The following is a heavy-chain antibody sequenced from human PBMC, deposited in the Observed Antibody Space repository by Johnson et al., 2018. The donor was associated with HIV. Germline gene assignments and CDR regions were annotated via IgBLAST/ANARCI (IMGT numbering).Heavy chain of an antibody. CDR1: GFTFSSYG. CDR2: IRYDGSNK. CDR3: AKDGSTYYDSSGYLGEDAFEI. J-gene: IGHJ3*02. Sequence: QVQLVESGGGVVQPGGSLRLSCAASGFTFSSYGMHWVRQAPGKGLEWVAFIRYDGSNKYYADSVKGRFTISRDNSKNALYLQMNSLRAEDTAVYYCAKDGSTYYDSSGYLGEDAFEIWGQGTMVTVSS. V-gene: IGHV3-30*02. D-gene: IGHD3-22*01.